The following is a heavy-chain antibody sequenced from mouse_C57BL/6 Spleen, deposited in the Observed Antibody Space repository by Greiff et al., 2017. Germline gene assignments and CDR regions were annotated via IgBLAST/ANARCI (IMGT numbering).Heavy chain of an antibody. CDR1: GYTFTSYW. J-gene: IGHJ4*01. V-gene: IGHV1-74*01. Sequence: QVQLQQPGAELVKPGASVKVSCKASGYTFTSYWMHWVKQRPGQGLEWIGRIHPSDSDTNYNQKFKGKATLTVDKSSSTAYMQLSSLTSEDSAVYYCAIETGTYAMGYWGQGTSVTVSS. CDR2: IHPSDSDT. D-gene: IGHD4-1*01. CDR3: AIETGTYAMGY.